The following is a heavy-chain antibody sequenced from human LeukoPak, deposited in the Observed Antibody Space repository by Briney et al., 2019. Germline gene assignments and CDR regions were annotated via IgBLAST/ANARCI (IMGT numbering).Heavy chain of an antibody. CDR1: GGSFSGYY. CDR2: INHSGST. V-gene: IGHV4-34*01. J-gene: IGHJ3*02. D-gene: IGHD3-10*01. Sequence: PSETLSLTCAVYGGSFSGYYWSWIRQPPGKGLEWIGEINHSGSTHYNPSLKSRVTISVDTSKNQFSLKLSSVTAADTAVYYCARDDLRSFAFDIWGQGTMVTVSS. CDR3: ARDDLRSFAFDI.